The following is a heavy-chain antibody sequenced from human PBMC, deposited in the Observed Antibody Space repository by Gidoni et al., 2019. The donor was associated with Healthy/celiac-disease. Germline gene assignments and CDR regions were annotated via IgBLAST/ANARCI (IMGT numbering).Heavy chain of an antibody. J-gene: IGHJ5*02. Sequence: QVQLVQSGAEVKKPGSSVKVSCKASGGTFSSYAISWVRQAPGQGLEWMGGIIPIFGTANYAQKFQGRVTITADESTSTAYMELSSLRSEDTAVYYCARVFSGRLVEVWDRRGWFDPWGQGTLVTVSS. CDR3: ARVFSGRLVEVWDRRGWFDP. CDR2: IIPIFGTA. V-gene: IGHV1-69*01. CDR1: GGTFSSYA. D-gene: IGHD6-19*01.